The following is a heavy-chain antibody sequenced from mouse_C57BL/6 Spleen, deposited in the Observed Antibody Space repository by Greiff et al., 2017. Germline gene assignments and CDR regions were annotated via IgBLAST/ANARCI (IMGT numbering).Heavy chain of an antibody. Sequence: QVQLQQPGAELVRPGSSVKLSCKASGYTFTSYWMDWVKQRPGQGLEWIGNIYPSDSETHYNQKFKDKATLTVDKSSSTAYMQLSSLTSEDSAVYYCARKIYYGNYSWYFDVWGTGTTVTVSS. J-gene: IGHJ1*03. V-gene: IGHV1-61*01. CDR2: IYPSDSET. CDR1: GYTFTSYW. CDR3: ARKIYYGNYSWYFDV. D-gene: IGHD2-1*01.